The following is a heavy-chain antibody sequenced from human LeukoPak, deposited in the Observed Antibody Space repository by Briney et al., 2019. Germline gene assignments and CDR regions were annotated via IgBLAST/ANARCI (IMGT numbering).Heavy chain of an antibody. CDR3: ARVVSGSYYNVNYYYYMDV. J-gene: IGHJ6*03. CDR2: MNPNSGNT. CDR1: GYTFTSYD. D-gene: IGHD3-10*01. V-gene: IGHV1-8*01. Sequence: GASVKVSCKASGYTFTSYDINWVRQATGQGLEWMGWMNPNSGNTGYAQKFQGRVTMTRNTSISTAYMELSSLRSEDTAVYYCARVVSGSYYNVNYYYYMDVWGKGTTVTISS.